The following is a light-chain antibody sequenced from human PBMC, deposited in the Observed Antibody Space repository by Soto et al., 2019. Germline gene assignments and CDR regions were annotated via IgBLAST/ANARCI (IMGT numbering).Light chain of an antibody. J-gene: IGLJ2*01. CDR3: SSYTSSITL. V-gene: IGLV2-14*01. CDR2: EVS. CDR1: SSDVGGYKY. Sequence: QSALTQPASVSGSPGQSITISCTGSSSDVGGYKYVSWYQQFPGKAPKVMIYEVSNRPSGVSNRFSGSKSGNTASLTIYGLQAEDEADYYCSSYTSSITLFGGGTKLTVL.